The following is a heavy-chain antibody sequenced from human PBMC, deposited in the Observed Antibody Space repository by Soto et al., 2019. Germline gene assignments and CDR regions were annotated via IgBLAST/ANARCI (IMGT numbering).Heavy chain of an antibody. D-gene: IGHD6-13*01. V-gene: IGHV3-23*01. CDR1: EFTFSSYA. CDR3: AKGRLYSSSPFDF. CDR2: ISGGGTDT. Sequence: EVQLLESGGGLVQPGGSLRLSCSASEFTFSSYAMSWVRQAPGKGLEWVSTISGGGTDTYYADSVKGRFTISRDNSKNTLYVQETSRRAEGTDLYYCAKGRLYSSSPFDFWGQGTLVTVYS. J-gene: IGHJ4*02.